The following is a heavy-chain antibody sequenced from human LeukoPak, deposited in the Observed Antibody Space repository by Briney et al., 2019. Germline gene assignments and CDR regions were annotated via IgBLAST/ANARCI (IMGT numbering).Heavy chain of an antibody. CDR2: LSDSGGST. Sequence: GGSLRLSCAASGFTFSSCGMSWVRQAPGKGLEWVSALSDSGGSTFYADSVKGRFTISRDNSKNTLYLQMNSLRAGDTAVYYCAKDRVVRGLMGRIDYWGQGTLVTVSS. D-gene: IGHD3-10*01. CDR3: AKDRVVRGLMGRIDY. J-gene: IGHJ4*02. CDR1: GFTFSSCG. V-gene: IGHV3-23*01.